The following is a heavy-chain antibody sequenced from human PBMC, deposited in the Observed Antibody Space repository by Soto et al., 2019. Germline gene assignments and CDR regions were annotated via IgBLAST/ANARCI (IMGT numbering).Heavy chain of an antibody. CDR2: IYYTGTT. D-gene: IGHD5-12*01. V-gene: IGHV4-30-4*03. Sequence: SETLSLTCTVSGGSFSSGDYYWSWVRQPPGRGLEWIGNIYYTGTTFNNPSLKSRVAMSGDTSKTQFSLKLTSVTAADTAVYYCSTNGRGYSGYDYDYWGQGILVTVSS. CDR1: GGSFSSGDYY. CDR3: STNGRGYSGYDYDY. J-gene: IGHJ4*02.